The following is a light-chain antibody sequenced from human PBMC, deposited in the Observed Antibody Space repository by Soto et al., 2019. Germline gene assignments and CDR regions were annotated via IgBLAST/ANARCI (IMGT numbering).Light chain of an antibody. CDR1: QIINTW. V-gene: IGKV1-5*03. J-gene: IGKJ3*01. CDR3: QQYETYSGT. Sequence: DIQMTQSPSTLSASVGDRVTITCRASQIINTWLAWYQQKPGKAPKLLIYRASNLVSGVPSRFSGSGSGTEFTLTICSLQPDDFSIYSCQQYETYSGTFGPGTKVDL. CDR2: RAS.